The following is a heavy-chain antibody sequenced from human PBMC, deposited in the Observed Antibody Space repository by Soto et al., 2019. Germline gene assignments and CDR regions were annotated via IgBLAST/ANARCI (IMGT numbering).Heavy chain of an antibody. J-gene: IGHJ5*02. CDR1: GGNFTSYA. CDR3: AKPSGRSWYNWIDP. V-gene: IGHV1-69*01. D-gene: IGHD6-13*01. Sequence: QVQLVQSGAEVKKPGSSVKVSCKASGGNFTSYAISWVRQAPGQGLEFMGGIVPLFGTTNYAHKFRGRVTVTADESTSTVYMEMSSLRSEDTAVYYCAKPSGRSWYNWIDPWGQGTLVTVST. CDR2: IVPLFGTT.